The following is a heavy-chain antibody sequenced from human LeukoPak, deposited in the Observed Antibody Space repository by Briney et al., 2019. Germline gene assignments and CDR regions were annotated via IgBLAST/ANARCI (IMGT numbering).Heavy chain of an antibody. Sequence: PSETLSLTCTVSGGSISSYYWSWIRQPPGKGLEWIGYIYYSGSTNYNPSLKSRVTISVDTSKNQFSLKLSSVTAADTAVYYCARVSGYYGLFDYWGQGTLVTVSS. J-gene: IGHJ4*02. V-gene: IGHV4-59*08. D-gene: IGHD3-10*01. CDR1: GGSISSYY. CDR2: IYYSGST. CDR3: ARVSGYYGLFDY.